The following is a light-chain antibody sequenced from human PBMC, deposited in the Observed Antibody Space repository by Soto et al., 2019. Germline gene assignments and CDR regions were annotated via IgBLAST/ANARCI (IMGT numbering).Light chain of an antibody. CDR1: SGHSSYA. V-gene: IGLV4-69*01. Sequence: QPVLTQSPSASASLGASVKLTCTLSSGHSSYAIAWHQQQPEKGPRYLMKLNSDGSHSKGDGIPDRFSGSSSGAERYLTISSLQSEDEADYYCQPWGTGIQVFGTGTQVTVL. J-gene: IGLJ1*01. CDR3: QPWGTGIQV. CDR2: LNSDGSH.